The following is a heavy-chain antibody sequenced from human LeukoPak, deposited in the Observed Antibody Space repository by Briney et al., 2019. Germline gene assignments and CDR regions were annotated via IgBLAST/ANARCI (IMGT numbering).Heavy chain of an antibody. CDR2: IYTSGST. CDR1: GGSISSSNYY. V-gene: IGHV4-61*02. Sequence: PSETLSLTCAVSGGSISSSNYYWSWIRQPAGQGLEWIGRIYTSGSTNYNPSLKSRVSMSVDTSKNQFSLKLSSVTAADTAVYYCAALCGGDCSYFFDYWGQGTLVTVSS. J-gene: IGHJ4*02. D-gene: IGHD2-21*01. CDR3: AALCGGDCSYFFDY.